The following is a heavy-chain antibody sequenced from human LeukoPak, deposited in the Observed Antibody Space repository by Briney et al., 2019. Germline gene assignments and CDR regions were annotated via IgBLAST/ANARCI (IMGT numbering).Heavy chain of an antibody. CDR1: GGSISSSSYY. V-gene: IGHV4-39*07. J-gene: IGHJ5*02. Sequence: PSETLSLTCTVSGGSISSSSYYWGWIRQPPGKGLEWIGNIYHSGSTYYNPSLKSRVTISVDTSKNQFSLKLSSVTAADTAVYYCARVGFGSAGDDPWGQGTLVTVSS. CDR3: ARVGFGSAGDDP. D-gene: IGHD3-10*01. CDR2: IYHSGST.